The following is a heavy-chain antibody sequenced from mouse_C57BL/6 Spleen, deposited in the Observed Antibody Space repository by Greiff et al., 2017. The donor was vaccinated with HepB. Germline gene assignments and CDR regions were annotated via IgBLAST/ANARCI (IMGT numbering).Heavy chain of an antibody. CDR3: ARLGDDSAWFAY. D-gene: IGHD2-4*01. V-gene: IGHV1-80*01. CDR1: GYAFSSYW. J-gene: IGHJ3*01. Sequence: QVQLKQSGAELVKPGASVKISCKASGYAFSSYWMNWVKQRPGKGLEWIGQIYPGDGDTNYNGKFKGKATLTADKSSSTAYMQLSSLTSEDSAVYFCARLGDDSAWFAYWGQGTLVTVSA. CDR2: IYPGDGDT.